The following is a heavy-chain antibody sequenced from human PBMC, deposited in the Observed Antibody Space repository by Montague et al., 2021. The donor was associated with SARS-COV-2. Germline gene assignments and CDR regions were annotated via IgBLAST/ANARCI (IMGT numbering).Heavy chain of an antibody. Sequence: SETLSLTCSVSAGSVNSGTYYWNWIRQPPGKGLEWIGYVYYNGDIKHNPSLKSRVSLSLDTSMNQFSLQLNSLTAADTAVYYCARGAPLAGRFDYWGQGILITVSS. CDR1: AGSVNSGTYY. V-gene: IGHV4-61*01. D-gene: IGHD6-19*01. CDR3: ARGAPLAGRFDY. CDR2: VYYNGDI. J-gene: IGHJ4*02.